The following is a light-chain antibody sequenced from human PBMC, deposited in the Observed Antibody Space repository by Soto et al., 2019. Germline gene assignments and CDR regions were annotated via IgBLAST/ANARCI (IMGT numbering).Light chain of an antibody. CDR3: QQRSRWPLT. CDR2: DAS. J-gene: IGKJ4*01. V-gene: IGKV3-11*01. CDR1: QSISSH. Sequence: EIVLTQSPATLSLSPGERATLSCRASQSISSHLAWYQQKLGQAPRLLIFDASNRATGIPARFSGSGSGTYFTLTISSLEPDDFALYYCQQRSRWPLTFGGGTKVEIK.